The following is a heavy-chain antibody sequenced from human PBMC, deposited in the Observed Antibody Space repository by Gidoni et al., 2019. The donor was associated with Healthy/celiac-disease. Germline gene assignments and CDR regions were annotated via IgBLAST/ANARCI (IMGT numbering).Heavy chain of an antibody. Sequence: QVQLQESGPGLVKPSQTVSLTCTVSGGSISSGDYYWSWIRQPPGKGLEWIGYMYYSGSTYYNPSLKSRVTISVDTSKNQFSLKLSSVTAADTAVYYCASEVVVTGGLDYWGQGTLVTVSS. CDR3: ASEVVVTGGLDY. V-gene: IGHV4-30-4*01. CDR2: MYYSGST. D-gene: IGHD7-27*01. J-gene: IGHJ4*02. CDR1: GGSISSGDYY.